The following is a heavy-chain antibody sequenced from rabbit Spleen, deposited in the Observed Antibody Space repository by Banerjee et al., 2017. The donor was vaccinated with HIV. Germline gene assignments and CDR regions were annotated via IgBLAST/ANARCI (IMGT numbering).Heavy chain of an antibody. Sequence: QSLEESGGGLVTPGASLTLTCTASGFTISSNWICWVRQVPGKGLEWIGCIVNGIAWTYYATWAKGRFTISKTSSTVDLRMTSLTAADTATYFCARDAAGREDFNLWGPGTLVTVS. D-gene: IGHD4-2*01. CDR1: GFTISSNW. V-gene: IGHV1S40*01. J-gene: IGHJ4*01. CDR2: IVNGIAWT. CDR3: ARDAAGREDFNL.